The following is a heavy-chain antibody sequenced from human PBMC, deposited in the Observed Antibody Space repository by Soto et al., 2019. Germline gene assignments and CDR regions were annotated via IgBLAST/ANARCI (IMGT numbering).Heavy chain of an antibody. Sequence: ASVKVSCKVSGYTLTGLSMHWVRQAPGKGLEWMGGFDPEDGETIYAQKFQGRVTMTEDTSTDTAYMELSSLRSEDTAVYYCATVRYSYGYDTRYYFDYWGQGTLVTVSS. J-gene: IGHJ4*02. D-gene: IGHD5-18*01. CDR3: ATVRYSYGYDTRYYFDY. V-gene: IGHV1-24*01. CDR2: FDPEDGET. CDR1: GYTLTGLS.